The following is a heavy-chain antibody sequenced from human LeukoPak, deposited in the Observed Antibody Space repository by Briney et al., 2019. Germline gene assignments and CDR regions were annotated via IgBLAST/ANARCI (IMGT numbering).Heavy chain of an antibody. V-gene: IGHV4-39*07. J-gene: IGHJ5*02. CDR2: IYYSGST. CDR1: GGSIVSINYF. CDR3: ASGARIAARLNWFDP. Sequence: SETLSLTCSVSGGSIVSINYFWGWIRQPPGKGLEYIRTIYYSGSTYYNPSLKSRVTISVDTSKNQVYLKLNSVTAADTAVYYCASGARIAARLNWFDPWGQGTLVTVSS. D-gene: IGHD6-6*01.